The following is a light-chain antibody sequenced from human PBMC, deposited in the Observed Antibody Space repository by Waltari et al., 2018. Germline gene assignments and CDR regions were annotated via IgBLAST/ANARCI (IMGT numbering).Light chain of an antibody. J-gene: IGKJ2*01. CDR2: GAS. V-gene: IGKV3-20*01. Sequence: EVVLTQSPGTISLSPGEPVTLSCRASQSVVSDYLAWYQQKPGQAPRLLIYGASTRASGIPDRFSGSGFETHFTLTISSLEPEDFAVYYCQQFDGSLYTFGQGTRLEI. CDR1: QSVVSDY. CDR3: QQFDGSLYT.